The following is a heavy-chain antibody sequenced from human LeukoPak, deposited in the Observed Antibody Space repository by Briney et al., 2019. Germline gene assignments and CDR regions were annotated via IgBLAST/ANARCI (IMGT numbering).Heavy chain of an antibody. J-gene: IGHJ4*02. V-gene: IGHV4-4*07. Sequence: SETLSLTCTVSGGSISSYYWSWIRRPAGKGLEWIGRIYTSGSTNYNPSLKSRVTMSVDTSKNQFSLKLSSVTAADTAVYYCARGYYDSSGPPFDYWGQGTLVTVSS. CDR3: ARGYYDSSGPPFDY. CDR2: IYTSGST. D-gene: IGHD3-22*01. CDR1: GGSISSYY.